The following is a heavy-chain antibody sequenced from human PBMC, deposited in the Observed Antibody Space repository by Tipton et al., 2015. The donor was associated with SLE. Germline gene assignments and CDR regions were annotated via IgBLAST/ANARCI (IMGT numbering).Heavy chain of an antibody. CDR2: IYYSGST. Sequence: TLSLTCTASGGSISSYYWSWIRQPPGKGLEWIGYIYYSGSTNYNPSLKSRVTISVDTSKNQFPLKLSSVTAADTAVYYCARIASDAFDIWGQGTMVTVSS. D-gene: IGHD3-22*01. CDR1: GGSISSYY. J-gene: IGHJ3*02. V-gene: IGHV4-59*01. CDR3: ARIASDAFDI.